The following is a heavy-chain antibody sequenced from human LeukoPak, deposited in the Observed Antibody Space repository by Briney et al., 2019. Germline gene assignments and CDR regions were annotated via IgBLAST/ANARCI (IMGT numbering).Heavy chain of an antibody. CDR1: GFTFSSYA. V-gene: IGHV3-48*01. CDR3: AKDAKYSTSWYYFDY. Sequence: PGGSLRLSCSASGFTFSSYAMTWVRQAPGKGLEWVSYISSSAKTMYYADSVKGRFTISRDNSKNTLYLQMNSLRAEDTAVYYCAKDAKYSTSWYYFDYWGQGTLVTVSS. CDR2: ISSSAKTM. D-gene: IGHD6-13*01. J-gene: IGHJ4*02.